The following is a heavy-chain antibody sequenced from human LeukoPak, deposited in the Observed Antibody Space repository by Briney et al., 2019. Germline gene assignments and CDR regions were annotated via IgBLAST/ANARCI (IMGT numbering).Heavy chain of an antibody. CDR3: ARSQQQLRFDP. D-gene: IGHD6-13*01. CDR1: GGSISSYY. Sequence: PSETLSLTCTVSGGSISSYYWSWIRQPPGTGLEWIGYIYYSGSTNYNPSLKSRVTISVDTSKNQFSLKLSSVTAADTAVYYCARSQQQLRFDPWGQGTLVTVSS. V-gene: IGHV4-59*08. J-gene: IGHJ5*02. CDR2: IYYSGST.